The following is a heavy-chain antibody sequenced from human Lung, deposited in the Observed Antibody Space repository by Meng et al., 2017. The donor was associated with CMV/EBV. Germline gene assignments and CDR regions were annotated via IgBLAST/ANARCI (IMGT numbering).Heavy chain of an antibody. CDR3: ARVYTCRDDFWRNCYYYGMDV. CDR2: MNPNSGNT. CDR1: GYTFTSYD. V-gene: IGHV1-8*03. D-gene: IGHD3-3*01. J-gene: IGHJ6*02. Sequence: ASXXVSXKASGYTFTSYDINWVRQATGQGLEWMGWMNPNSGNTGYAQKFQGRVTITRNTSISTAYMELSSLRSEDTAVYYCARVYTCRDDFWRNCYYYGMDVWXQGTTVTFSS.